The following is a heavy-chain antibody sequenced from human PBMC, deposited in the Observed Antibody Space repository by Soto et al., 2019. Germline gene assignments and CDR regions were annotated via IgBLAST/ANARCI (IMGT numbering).Heavy chain of an antibody. Sequence: QVQLQESGPGLVKPSGTLSLTCAVSGDSISSRNWWNWVRQPPGKGLEWIGQISHGGNTNYNPSLNSRVTISLDRSKNHFSLKLSSVTAADTAVYYCARAGRGYCSGFSCDSGLYGMDVWGQGTTVTVSS. CDR2: ISHGGNT. CDR3: ARAGRGYCSGFSCDSGLYGMDV. CDR1: GDSISSRNW. J-gene: IGHJ6*02. D-gene: IGHD2-15*01. V-gene: IGHV4-4*02.